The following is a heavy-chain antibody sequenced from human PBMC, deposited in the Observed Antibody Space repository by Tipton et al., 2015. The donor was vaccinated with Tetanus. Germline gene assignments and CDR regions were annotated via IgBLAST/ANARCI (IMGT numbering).Heavy chain of an antibody. CDR1: GGSISSRNW. Sequence: TLSLTCAVSGGSISSRNWWSWVRQPPGKGLEWIGEIYHSGSTNYNPSLKSRVTISVDKSKNQFSLKLSSVTAADTAMYYCASLPQLWFGELFDHWGQGTLVTVSS. V-gene: IGHV4-4*02. CDR2: IYHSGST. CDR3: ASLPQLWFGELFDH. D-gene: IGHD3-10*01. J-gene: IGHJ4*02.